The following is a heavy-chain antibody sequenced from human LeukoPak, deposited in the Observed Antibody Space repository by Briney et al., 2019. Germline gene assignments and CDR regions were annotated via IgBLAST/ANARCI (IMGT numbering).Heavy chain of an antibody. Sequence: SETLSLTCAVFGGSFSGYYWSWIRQPPGKGLEWIGEINHSGSTNYNPSLKSRVTISVDTSNNRFSLKLSSVTAADTAVYYCARRVGGDLNYFDYWGQGTLVTVSS. V-gene: IGHV4-34*01. CDR1: GGSFSGYY. CDR2: INHSGST. CDR3: ARRVGGDLNYFDY. J-gene: IGHJ4*02. D-gene: IGHD4-17*01.